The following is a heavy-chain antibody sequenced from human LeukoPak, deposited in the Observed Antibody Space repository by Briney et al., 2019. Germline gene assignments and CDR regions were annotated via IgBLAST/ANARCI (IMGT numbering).Heavy chain of an antibody. CDR2: IYTSEYT. Sequence: SETLSLTCTVSGASISSSSYYWRWIRQPAGKGLEWIGRIYTSEYTNYNPSRKSRITVTVDTSKNQFSLKLSSVDAADTAVYYCARDEPTYYCSSTSCPPGAFDIWGQGTMVTVSS. CDR1: GASISSSSYY. V-gene: IGHV4-61*02. J-gene: IGHJ3*02. D-gene: IGHD2-2*01. CDR3: ARDEPTYYCSSTSCPPGAFDI.